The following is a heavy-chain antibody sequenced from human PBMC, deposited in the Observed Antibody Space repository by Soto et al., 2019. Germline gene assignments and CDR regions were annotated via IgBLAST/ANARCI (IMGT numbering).Heavy chain of an antibody. CDR1: GFTFTNYY. Sequence: GGSLRLSFAASGFTFTNYYISWIRQTPGKGLEWVSYISANNVYTNYADSVKGRFTISRDNGKNSVYLQMNGLRAEDTAVYYCARDLEVGSYLYYFDFWGQGALVTVSS. CDR3: ARDLEVGSYLYYFDF. J-gene: IGHJ4*02. CDR2: ISANNVYT. V-gene: IGHV3-11*06. D-gene: IGHD1-26*01.